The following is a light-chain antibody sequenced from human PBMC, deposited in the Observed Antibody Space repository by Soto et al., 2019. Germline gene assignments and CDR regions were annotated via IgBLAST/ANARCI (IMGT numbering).Light chain of an antibody. Sequence: EIVLTQSPGTLSLSPGERATLSCRASQSISNSYLAWYQQKPGQAPRLLIYGASSRATGIPDRFSGSGSVTAFTLPISRLEPEDFAVYFCQQYGSSPRTFGQGTKVEIK. J-gene: IGKJ1*01. CDR2: GAS. V-gene: IGKV3-20*01. CDR3: QQYGSSPRT. CDR1: QSISNSY.